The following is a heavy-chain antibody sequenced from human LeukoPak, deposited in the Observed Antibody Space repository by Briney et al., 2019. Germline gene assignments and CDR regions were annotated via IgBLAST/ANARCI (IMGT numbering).Heavy chain of an antibody. CDR3: ARVLSDYGDYGLGY. Sequence: GGSLRLSCAASGLSFSSYGMHWVRQAPGKGLEWVAFIQYDGSNKFYADSVKGRFTISRDNAKNSLYLQMNSLRAEDTAVYYCARVLSDYGDYGLGYWGQGTLVTVSS. CDR2: IQYDGSNK. V-gene: IGHV3-30*12. CDR1: GLSFSSYG. J-gene: IGHJ4*02. D-gene: IGHD4-17*01.